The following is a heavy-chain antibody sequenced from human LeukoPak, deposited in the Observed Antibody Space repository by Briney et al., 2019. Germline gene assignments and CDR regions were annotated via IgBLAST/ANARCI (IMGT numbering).Heavy chain of an antibody. J-gene: IGHJ4*02. CDR1: GFTFSSYW. Sequence: GGSLRLSCAASGFTFSSYWMSWVRQAPGKGLEWVANIKQDGSEKYYVDSVKGRFTISRDNAKNSLYLQMNSLRAEDTAVYYCARDLAVAGYYFDYWGQGTLVTVSS. CDR2: IKQDGSEK. D-gene: IGHD6-19*01. CDR3: ARDLAVAGYYFDY. V-gene: IGHV3-7*01.